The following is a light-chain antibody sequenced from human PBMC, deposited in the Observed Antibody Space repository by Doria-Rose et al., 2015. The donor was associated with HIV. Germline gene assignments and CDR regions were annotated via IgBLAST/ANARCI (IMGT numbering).Light chain of an antibody. CDR2: DAS. J-gene: IGKJ1*01. CDR3: QQCSNWPGK. CDR1: QSVSSY. V-gene: IGKV3-11*01. Sequence: EIVLTQSPATLSLSPGERATPSCRASQSVSSYLAWYQEKPGQAPRLLIYDASNRATGIPARFSGSGSGTDFTLTSSSLEPEDAAVYYCQQCSNWPGKFGQGTRVEIK.